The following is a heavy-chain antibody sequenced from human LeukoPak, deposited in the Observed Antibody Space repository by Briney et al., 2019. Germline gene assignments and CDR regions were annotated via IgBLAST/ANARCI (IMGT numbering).Heavy chain of an antibody. V-gene: IGHV3-13*01. CDR1: GFTFSSYD. D-gene: IGHD1-26*01. CDR3: ARDPYSGSYGAYYYYYMDV. J-gene: IGHJ6*03. CDR2: IGTAGDT. Sequence: GGSLRLSCAASGFTFSSYDMHWVRQVTGKRLEWVSTIGTAGDTYYPGSVKGRFTISRDNAKNSLYLQMNSLRAEDAALYFCARDPYSGSYGAYYYYYMDVWGKGTTVTISS.